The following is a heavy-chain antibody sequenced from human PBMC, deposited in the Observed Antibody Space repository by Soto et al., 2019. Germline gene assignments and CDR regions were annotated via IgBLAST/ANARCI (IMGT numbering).Heavy chain of an antibody. D-gene: IGHD2-15*01. CDR2: IYYSGST. CDR1: GGSISSYY. CDR3: AREGVVVVAATVGDAFDI. Sequence: SETLSLTCTVSGGSISSYYWSWIRQPPGKGLEWIGYIYYSGSTNYNPSLKSRVTISVDTSKNQFSLKLSSVTAADTAVYYCAREGVVVVAATVGDAFDIWGQGTMVTVSS. J-gene: IGHJ3*02. V-gene: IGHV4-59*01.